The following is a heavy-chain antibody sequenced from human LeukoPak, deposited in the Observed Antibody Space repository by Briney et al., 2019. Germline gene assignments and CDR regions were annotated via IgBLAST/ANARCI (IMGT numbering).Heavy chain of an antibody. J-gene: IGHJ4*02. CDR3: ARATVGTVEFDQ. CDR1: GGSISSAGHY. Sequence: SETLSLTCTVSGGSISSAGHYWGWIRQPPGKGLEWIGSMHYSGSTYYNPSLKSRVTISVDTSKNQFSLKLHSMTAADSAVYYCARATVGTVEFDQWGQGTLVIVSS. V-gene: IGHV4-39*07. CDR2: MHYSGST. D-gene: IGHD5-12*01.